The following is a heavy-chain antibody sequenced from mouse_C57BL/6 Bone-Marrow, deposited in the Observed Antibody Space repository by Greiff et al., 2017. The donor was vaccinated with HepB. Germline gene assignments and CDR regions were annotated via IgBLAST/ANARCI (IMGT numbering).Heavy chain of an antibody. J-gene: IGHJ1*03. Sequence: QVHVKQSGAELMKPGASVKLSCKATGYTFTGLEWIGEILPGSGSTNYNEKFKGKATFTADTSSNTAYMQLSSLTTEDSAIYYCAGLLWYHYWYFDVWGTGTTVTVSS. CDR3: AGLLWYHYWYFDV. V-gene: IGHV1-9*01. D-gene: IGHD2-1*01. CDR1: GYTFTG. CDR2: ILPGSGST.